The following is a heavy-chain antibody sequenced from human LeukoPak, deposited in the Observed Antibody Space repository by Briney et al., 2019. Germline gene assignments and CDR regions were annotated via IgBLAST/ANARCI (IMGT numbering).Heavy chain of an antibody. CDR2: IIPIFGTA. J-gene: IGHJ6*03. V-gene: IGHV1-69*05. CDR3: ARGSGGNSYYYYMDV. Sequence: GASVKVSCKASGGTFSSYAISWVRQAPGQGLEWMGGIIPIFGTANYAQKFQGRVTITTDESTSTAYMELSSLRSEDTAVYYCARGSGGNSYYYYMDVWGKGTTVTVSS. CDR1: GGTFSSYA. D-gene: IGHD4-23*01.